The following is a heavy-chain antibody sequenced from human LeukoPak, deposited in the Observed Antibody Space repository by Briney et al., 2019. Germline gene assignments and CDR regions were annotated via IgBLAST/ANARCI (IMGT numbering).Heavy chain of an antibody. CDR2: ISPSSSYI. Sequence: PGGSQRLSCVDSGFSFSTYRMDWVRQAPGKGLEWVSSISPSSSYIYQADSVKGRFTISRDNAKNSVFLQMNSLRVEDMGVYYCARGPPVEVASREGLYFDYWGQGTLVTVSS. CDR1: GFSFSTYR. V-gene: IGHV3-21*01. CDR3: ARGPPVEVASREGLYFDY. D-gene: IGHD5-24*01. J-gene: IGHJ4*02.